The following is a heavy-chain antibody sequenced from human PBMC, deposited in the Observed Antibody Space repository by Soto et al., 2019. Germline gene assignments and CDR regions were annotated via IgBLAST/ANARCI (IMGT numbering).Heavy chain of an antibody. V-gene: IGHV1-8*01. Sequence: QVQLVQSGAEVKKPGASVRVSCKASGYTFTSYDIYWVRQATGQGLEWMGWMNPFSGNAVYTQKFQDRVTVTMDTSINTAYMEMSGLRSEDTAVYYCTRGQGNHWGQGSLVTVSS. CDR1: GYTFTSYD. CDR2: MNPFSGNA. J-gene: IGHJ4*02. CDR3: TRGQGNH.